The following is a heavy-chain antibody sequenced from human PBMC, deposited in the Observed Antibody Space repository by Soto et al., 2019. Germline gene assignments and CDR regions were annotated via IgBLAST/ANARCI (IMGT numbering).Heavy chain of an antibody. CDR1: GFTFSSNA. D-gene: IGHD2-21*02. J-gene: IGHJ3*02. V-gene: IGHV3-23*01. CDR3: AKALLLRIKYAFDI. CDR2: IRGSGGST. Sequence: EVQLLESGGGLVQPGGSLRLSCEASGFTFSSNAMSWVRQAPGKGLEWVSAIRGSGGSTYYADSVKGRFTISRDNSKNTLYLQMNSLRAEDTAVYYCAKALLLRIKYAFDIWGQGTMVTVSS.